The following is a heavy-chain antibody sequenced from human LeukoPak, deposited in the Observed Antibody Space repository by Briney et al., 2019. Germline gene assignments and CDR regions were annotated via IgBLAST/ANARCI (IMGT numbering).Heavy chain of an antibody. D-gene: IGHD6-13*01. CDR1: GGSISSYY. Sequence: PSETLSLTCTVSGGSISSYYWSWIRQPPGKGLEWIGYIYYSGSTNYNPSLKSRVTISVDTSKNQFSLKLSSVTAADTAVYYCARVSAGAAAGYFDYWGQGTLVTVSS. CDR3: ARVSAGAAAGYFDY. CDR2: IYYSGST. V-gene: IGHV4-59*01. J-gene: IGHJ4*02.